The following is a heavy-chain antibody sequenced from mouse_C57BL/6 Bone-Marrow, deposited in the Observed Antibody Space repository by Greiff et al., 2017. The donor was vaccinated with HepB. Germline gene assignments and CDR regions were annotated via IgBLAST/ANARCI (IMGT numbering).Heavy chain of an antibody. Sequence: VQLQQPGAELVKPGASVKMSCKASGYTFTSYWITWVKQRPGQGLEWIGDIYPGSGSTNYNEKFKSKATLTVDTSSSTAYMQLSSLTSEDSAVYYCARGYYYGPYAMDYWGQGTSVTVSS. V-gene: IGHV1-55*01. CDR3: ARGYYYGPYAMDY. D-gene: IGHD1-1*01. J-gene: IGHJ4*01. CDR2: IYPGSGST. CDR1: GYTFTSYW.